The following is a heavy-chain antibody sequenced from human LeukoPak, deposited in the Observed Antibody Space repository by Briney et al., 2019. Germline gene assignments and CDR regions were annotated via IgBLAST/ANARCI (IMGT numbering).Heavy chain of an antibody. CDR3: ARPGNYYGSGSYYPEN. J-gene: IGHJ4*02. D-gene: IGHD3-10*01. V-gene: IGHV4-39*07. Sequence: PSETLSLTCTVSGGSISSSSYYWGWIRQPPGKGLEWIGSIYYSGSTYYNPSLKSRVTISVDTSKNQFSLKLSSVTAADTAVYYCARPGNYYGSGSYYPENWGQGTLVTVSS. CDR2: IYYSGST. CDR1: GGSISSSSYY.